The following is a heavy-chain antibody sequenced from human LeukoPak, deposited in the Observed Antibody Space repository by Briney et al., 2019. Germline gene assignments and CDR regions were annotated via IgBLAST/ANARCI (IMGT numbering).Heavy chain of an antibody. V-gene: IGHV4-39*01. CDR3: ARIVGASDY. CDR2: IYYSGST. CDR1: GGSISSSSYY. Sequence: SETLSLSCTVSGGSISSSSYYWGWIRQPPGKGLEWIGSIYYSGSTYYNPSLKSRVTISVDTSKNQFSLKLSSVTAADTAVYYCARIVGASDYWGQGTLVTVSS. D-gene: IGHD1-26*01. J-gene: IGHJ4*02.